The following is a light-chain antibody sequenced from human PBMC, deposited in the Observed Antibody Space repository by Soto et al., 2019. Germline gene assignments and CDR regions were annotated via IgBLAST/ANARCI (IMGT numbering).Light chain of an antibody. J-gene: IGKJ1*01. CDR3: QQDSTWPSWT. Sequence: EIVMTQSPDTLSVSPGERATLSCRASQSVSSNLAWYQQKPGQAPRLLIYGASTRATNIPARFSGSGSGTEFTLSISSLQSEDLAVYYCQQDSTWPSWTFGQGTKVEIK. CDR2: GAS. CDR1: QSVSSN. V-gene: IGKV3-15*01.